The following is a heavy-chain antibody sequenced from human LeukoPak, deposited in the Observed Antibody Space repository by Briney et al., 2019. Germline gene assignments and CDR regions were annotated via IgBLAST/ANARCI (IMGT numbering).Heavy chain of an antibody. CDR1: GGSFSGYY. D-gene: IGHD5-18*01. J-gene: IGHJ4*02. Sequence: SETLSLTCAVYGGSFSGYYWSWIRQPPGKGLEWIGEINHSGSTNYNPSLKSRVTISVDTSKNQFSLRLSSVTAADTAVYYCARDGGYNYGPLDSWGQGALVSVSS. V-gene: IGHV4-34*09. CDR2: INHSGST. CDR3: ARDGGYNYGPLDS.